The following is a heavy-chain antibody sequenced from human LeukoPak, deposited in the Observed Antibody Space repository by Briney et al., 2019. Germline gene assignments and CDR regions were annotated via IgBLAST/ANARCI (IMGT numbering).Heavy chain of an antibody. Sequence: PSETLSLTCTVSGCSINSSSYYWGWIRQPPGKGLEWIGSIYYSGNTYYNPSLKSRVTISVDRSKSQFSLKLRSVTAADTAVYYCASLDWNYKADYWGQGTLVTVSS. CDR1: GCSINSSSYY. D-gene: IGHD1-7*01. J-gene: IGHJ4*02. CDR2: IYYSGNT. V-gene: IGHV4-39*01. CDR3: ASLDWNYKADY.